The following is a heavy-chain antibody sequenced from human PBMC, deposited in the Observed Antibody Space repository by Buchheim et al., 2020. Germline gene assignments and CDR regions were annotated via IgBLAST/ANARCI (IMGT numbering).Heavy chain of an antibody. CDR1: GFTFTIYW. CDR3: ARSDPLSHLGELSSFEY. Sequence: EVQLVESGGGLVQPGGSLRLSCAASGFTFTIYWMSWVRQAPGKGLEWVANIKQDGSEKYYVDSVKGRFTISRDKAKHSLFLQMNSLRAEDTAVYYCARSDPLSHLGELSSFEYWGQGTL. J-gene: IGHJ4*02. D-gene: IGHD3-16*02. CDR2: IKQDGSEK. V-gene: IGHV3-7*01.